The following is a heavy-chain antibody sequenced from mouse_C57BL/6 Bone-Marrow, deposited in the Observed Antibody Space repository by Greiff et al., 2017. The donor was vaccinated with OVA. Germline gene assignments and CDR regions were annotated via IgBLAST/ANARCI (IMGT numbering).Heavy chain of an antibody. V-gene: IGHV5-6*01. CDR3: ARHGILYPYFDY. CDR1: GFTFSSYG. Sequence: DVQLQESGGDLVKPGGSLKLSCAASGFTFSSYGMSWVRQTPDKRLEWVATISSGGSYTYYPDSVKGRFTISRDNAKNTLYLQMSSLKSEDTAMYYCARHGILYPYFDYWGQGTTLTVSS. CDR2: ISSGGSYT. J-gene: IGHJ2*01.